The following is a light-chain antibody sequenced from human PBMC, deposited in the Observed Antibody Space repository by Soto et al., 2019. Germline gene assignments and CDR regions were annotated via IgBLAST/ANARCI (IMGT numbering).Light chain of an antibody. CDR1: QSVSSSY. V-gene: IGKV3-20*01. Sequence: EIVLTQSPGTLSLSPGERATLSCRASQSVSSSYLAWYQQKPGQATRLLIYGASSRATSIPDRFSGSGSGTDFTLTISRLEPEDLAVYYCQQYGSSPQWTFGQGTKVEIK. J-gene: IGKJ1*01. CDR3: QQYGSSPQWT. CDR2: GAS.